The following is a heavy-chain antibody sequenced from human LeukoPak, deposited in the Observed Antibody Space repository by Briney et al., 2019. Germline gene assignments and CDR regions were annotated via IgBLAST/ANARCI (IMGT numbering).Heavy chain of an antibody. J-gene: IGHJ4*02. CDR2: FSGSGNTT. CDR1: VFTFSNFA. V-gene: IGHV3-23*01. D-gene: IGHD3-10*01. CDR3: ASRGHVGSGTYSPYDY. Sequence: PGGSLRLSCAASVFTFSNFAMSCVRQSPGRGREWVSVFSGSGNTTYSADSVKGRFTISRANSRNTIYLKMTSLRAEDTAVYYCASRGHVGSGTYSPYDYWGKGPLVSVSS.